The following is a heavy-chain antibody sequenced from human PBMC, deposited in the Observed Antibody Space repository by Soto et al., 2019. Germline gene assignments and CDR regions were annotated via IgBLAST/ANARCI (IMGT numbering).Heavy chain of an antibody. CDR2: ISSSSSYI. V-gene: IGHV3-21*01. Sequence: LRLSCAASGFTFSSYSMNWVRQAPGKGLEWVSSISSSSSYIYYADSVKGRFTISRDNAKNSLYLQMNSLRAEDTAVYYCARGLTYYYDSSGYDAFDIWGQATMVTVSS. D-gene: IGHD3-22*01. CDR3: ARGLTYYYDSSGYDAFDI. CDR1: GFTFSSYS. J-gene: IGHJ3*02.